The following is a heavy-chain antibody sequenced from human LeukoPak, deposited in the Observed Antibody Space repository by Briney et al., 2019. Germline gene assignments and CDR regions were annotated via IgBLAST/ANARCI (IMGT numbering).Heavy chain of an antibody. CDR2: RNPNSGNT. CDR1: GYTFTSYD. D-gene: IGHD3-22*01. V-gene: IGHV1-8*01. CDR3: ARGDRSFDAFDI. Sequence: ASVKVSCKASGYTFTSYDINWVRQATGQGLEWMGWRNPNSGNTGYAQKFHGRVTMTRNTSISTAYMELSSLRSEDTAVYYCARGDRSFDAFDIWGQGTMVTVSS. J-gene: IGHJ3*02.